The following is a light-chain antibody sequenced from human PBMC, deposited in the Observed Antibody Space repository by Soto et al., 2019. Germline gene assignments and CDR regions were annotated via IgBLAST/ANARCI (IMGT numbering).Light chain of an antibody. V-gene: IGKV1-33*01. CDR1: QDINIY. J-gene: IGKJ5*01. CDR3: QQYGILPIT. Sequence: IPITQSPSSLFGSEGDTVTITCQATQDINIYLNWYQQKPGKAPNLLIYDASNLEIGVPSRFSGSGSGTHFTFTISSLQTEDIGTYYCQQYGILPITFGRGTRLEIK. CDR2: DAS.